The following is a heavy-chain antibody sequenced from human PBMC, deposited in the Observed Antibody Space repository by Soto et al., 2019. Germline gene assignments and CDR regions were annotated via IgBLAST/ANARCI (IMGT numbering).Heavy chain of an antibody. V-gene: IGHV3-23*01. CDR3: AISAEDIVVVPAAILPFDY. D-gene: IGHD2-2*02. J-gene: IGHJ4*02. CDR2: ISGSGGST. CDR1: GFTFSSYA. Sequence: EVQLLESGGGLVQPGGSLRLSCAASGFTFSSYAMSWVRQAPGKGLEWVSAISGSGGSTYYADSVKGRFTISRDNSKNTLYLQMNSLRAEDTAVYYCAISAEDIVVVPAAILPFDYWGQGTLVTVSS.